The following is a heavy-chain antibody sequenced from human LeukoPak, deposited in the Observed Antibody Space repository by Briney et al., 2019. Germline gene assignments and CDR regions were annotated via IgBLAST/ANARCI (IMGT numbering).Heavy chain of an antibody. CDR2: IYPGDSDT. J-gene: IGHJ3*02. Sequence: GESLKISCKCSGYSFTSYWIGWVRQMPGKGLEWMGIIYPGDSDTRYSPSFQGQVTISADKSISTAYLQWSSLKASDTAMYYCARRIAAAGIYDAFDIWGQGTMVTVSS. V-gene: IGHV5-51*01. CDR1: GYSFTSYW. CDR3: ARRIAAAGIYDAFDI. D-gene: IGHD6-13*01.